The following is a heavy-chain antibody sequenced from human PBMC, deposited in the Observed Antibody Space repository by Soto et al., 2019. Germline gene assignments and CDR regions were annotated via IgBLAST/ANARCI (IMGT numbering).Heavy chain of an antibody. V-gene: IGHV1-69*12. CDR2: IIPIFGTA. D-gene: IGHD6-13*01. Sequence: QVQLVQSGAEVKKPGSSVKVSCKASGGTFSSYAISWVRQAPGQGLEWMGGIIPIFGTANYAQKFQGRVTITADESTSTAYMELSSLRSEDTAVYYCAREVVRQQPTTPLGDAFDIWGQGTMVTVSS. CDR1: GGTFSSYA. J-gene: IGHJ3*02. CDR3: AREVVRQQPTTPLGDAFDI.